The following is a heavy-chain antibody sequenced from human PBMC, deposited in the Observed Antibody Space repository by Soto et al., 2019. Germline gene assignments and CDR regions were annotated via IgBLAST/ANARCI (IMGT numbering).Heavy chain of an antibody. D-gene: IGHD3-9*01. CDR2: IYYSGST. Sequence: SETLSLTCTVSGGSISSYYWSWIRQPPGKGLEWIGYIYYSGSTNYNPSLKSRVTISVDTSKNQFSLKLSSVTAADTAVYYCARDSYDILTGYGNWFDPWGQGTLVTVSS. V-gene: IGHV4-59*01. J-gene: IGHJ5*02. CDR1: GGSISSYY. CDR3: ARDSYDILTGYGNWFDP.